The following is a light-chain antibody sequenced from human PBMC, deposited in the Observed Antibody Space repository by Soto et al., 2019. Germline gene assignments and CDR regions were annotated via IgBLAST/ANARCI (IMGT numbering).Light chain of an antibody. V-gene: IGKV3-11*01. CDR2: NAS. CDR3: QQRTDWPLLS. Sequence: EIVLTQSPATLSLSPGERATLSCRASQNILRYLAWFQQKPGQAPRLLIYNASNRAAGIPVRFSGSGSGTDFTLTISSLEPEDFAVYYCQQRTDWPLLSFGGGTKVEIK. CDR1: QNILRY. J-gene: IGKJ4*01.